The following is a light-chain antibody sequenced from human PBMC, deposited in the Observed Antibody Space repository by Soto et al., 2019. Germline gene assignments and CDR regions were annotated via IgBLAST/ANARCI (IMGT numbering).Light chain of an antibody. V-gene: IGKV2D-29*01. CDR2: EVS. J-gene: IGKJ4*01. CDR1: QSLLHTNGKTY. CDR3: MKSVQLPLT. Sequence: DIVVTQTPLSLSATPGQPASISCESSQSLLHTNGKTYLYWYLQRPGQPTQPLIYEVSSRFSGVPERFSGSGSGTDFTLKISRVEAEEVGVYYCMKSVQLPLTVGGGTKVDIK.